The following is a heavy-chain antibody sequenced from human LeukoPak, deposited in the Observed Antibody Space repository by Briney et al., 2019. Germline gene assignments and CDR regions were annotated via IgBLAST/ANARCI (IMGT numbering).Heavy chain of an antibody. J-gene: IGHJ4*02. D-gene: IGHD4-17*01. V-gene: IGHV1-8*03. CDR2: MNPNSGNT. Sequence: ASVKVSCKASGYTFTSYDINWVRQATGQGLKWMGWMNPNSGNTGYAQKFQGRVTITRNTSISTAYMELSSLRSEDTAVYYCARGLDDYGANYWGQGTLVTVSS. CDR1: GYTFTSYD. CDR3: ARGLDDYGANY.